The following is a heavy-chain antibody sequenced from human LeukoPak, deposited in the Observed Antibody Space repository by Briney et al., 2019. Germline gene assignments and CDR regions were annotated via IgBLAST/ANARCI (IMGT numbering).Heavy chain of an antibody. V-gene: IGHV4-59*01. Sequence: SETLSLTCTVSGGSISSYYWSWIRQPPGKGLEWIGYIYYSGSTNYNPSLKSRVTISVDTSKNQFSLKLSSVTAADTAVYYCARGSGYYGYYFDYWGQGTLVTVSS. CDR3: ARGSGYYGYYFDY. CDR2: IYYSGST. J-gene: IGHJ4*02. CDR1: GGSISSYY. D-gene: IGHD3-3*01.